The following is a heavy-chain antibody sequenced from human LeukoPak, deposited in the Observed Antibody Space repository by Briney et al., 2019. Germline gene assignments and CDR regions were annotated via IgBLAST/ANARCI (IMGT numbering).Heavy chain of an antibody. D-gene: IGHD3-22*01. Sequence: SETLSLTCAVYGGSFSGYYWSWIRQPPGKGLEWSGEINHSGSTNYNPSLKRRVTISVDTSKNQFSLKLSSVTAADTAVYYCARGRDRRRAFWGQGTMVTVSS. CDR3: ARGRDRRRAF. CDR2: INHSGST. J-gene: IGHJ3*01. V-gene: IGHV4-34*01. CDR1: GGSFSGYY.